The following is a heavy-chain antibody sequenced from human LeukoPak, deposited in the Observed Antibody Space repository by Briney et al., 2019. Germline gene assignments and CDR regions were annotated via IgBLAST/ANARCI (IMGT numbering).Heavy chain of an antibody. J-gene: IGHJ4*02. CDR1: GYTFTNYY. CDR2: INPSGGST. D-gene: IGHD1-26*01. Sequence: GASVKVSCKASGYTFTNYYMHWVRQAPGQGLEWMGIINPSGGSTSYAQKFQGRITMTRDTSTSTVYMELSSLRSEDTAVYYCANSGLGRAPYDYWGQGTLVTVSS. V-gene: IGHV1-46*01. CDR3: ANSGLGRAPYDY.